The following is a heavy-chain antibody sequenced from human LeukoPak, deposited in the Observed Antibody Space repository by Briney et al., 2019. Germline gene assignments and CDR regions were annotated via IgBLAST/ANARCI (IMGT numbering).Heavy chain of an antibody. Sequence: SETPSLTCSVSGGSISSYYWNWIRQPPGKGLEWIGYIFYSGRTSYNPSLKSRLTISVDTSKNHFSLTLSSVTAADTAVYYCARGQKYISGFTVTELGSGYYDNWGQGALVTVSS. CDR2: IFYSGRT. CDR1: GGSISSYY. V-gene: IGHV4-59*01. D-gene: IGHD5-18*01. CDR3: ARGQKYISGFTVTELGSGYYDN. J-gene: IGHJ4*02.